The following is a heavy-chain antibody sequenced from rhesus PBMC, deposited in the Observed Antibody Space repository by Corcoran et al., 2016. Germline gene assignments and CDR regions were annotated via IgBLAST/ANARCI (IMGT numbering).Heavy chain of an antibody. J-gene: IGHJ3*01. D-gene: IGHD3-34*01. V-gene: IGHV4-173*01. CDR1: GGSISSPH. CDR3: ARVDWGDRHDALDF. Sequence: QLQLPESGPGLVKSSETLSLTCAFSGGSISSPHWICTRPPPAKGLAWMGRIFGGSRNTDYNPSRKSRVTISTDTYKNQFSLKLSSMTAADTAVYYCARVDWGDRHDALDFWGQGLRVTVSS. CDR2: IFGGSRNT.